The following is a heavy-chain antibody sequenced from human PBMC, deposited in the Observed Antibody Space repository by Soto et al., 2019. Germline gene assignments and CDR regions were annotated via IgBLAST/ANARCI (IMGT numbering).Heavy chain of an antibody. D-gene: IGHD3-10*01. CDR1: EFTFSNFG. V-gene: IGHV3-30*03. CDR2: ISADGSDK. Sequence: QVQLVESGGGVVQPGRSLRLSCAASEFTFSNFGMHWVRQAPGKGLEWVAAISADGSDKYFSGSVKGRFTISRDNSKNTLFLQMNSLRVEDTAVYYCVIGSDVARQELDYWGQGTLVTVSS. CDR3: VIGSDVARQELDY. J-gene: IGHJ4*02.